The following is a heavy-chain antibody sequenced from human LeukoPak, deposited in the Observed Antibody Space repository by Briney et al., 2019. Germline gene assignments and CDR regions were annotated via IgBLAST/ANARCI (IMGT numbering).Heavy chain of an antibody. J-gene: IGHJ4*02. CDR1: GASISSSNW. V-gene: IGHV4-4*02. CDR2: IYHSGAT. CDR3: ARDHYYGSERGGFDY. D-gene: IGHD3-10*01. Sequence: PSETLSLTCAVSGASISSSNWWNWVRQPPGKGLEWIGEIYHSGATNYSPSLKSRVTISVDTSKNQFSLKLSSVTAADTAVYYCARDHYYGSERGGFDYWGQGTLVTVSS.